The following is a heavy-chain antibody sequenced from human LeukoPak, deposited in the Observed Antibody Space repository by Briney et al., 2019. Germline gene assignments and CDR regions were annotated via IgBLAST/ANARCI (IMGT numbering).Heavy chain of an antibody. D-gene: IGHD2-21*01. CDR1: GFTFSSYS. CDR2: ISSSSYI. CDR3: ASDNSRWGFFDY. V-gene: IGHV3-21*01. Sequence: GGSLRLSCAASGFTFSSYSMNWVRQAPGKGLEWVSSISSSSYIYYADSVKGRFTISRDNAKNSLYLQMNSLRAEDTAVYYCASDNSRWGFFDYWGQGTLVTVSS. J-gene: IGHJ4*02.